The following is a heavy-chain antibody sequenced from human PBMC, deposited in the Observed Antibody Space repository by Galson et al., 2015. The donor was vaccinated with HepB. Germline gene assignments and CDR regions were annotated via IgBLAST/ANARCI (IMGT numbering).Heavy chain of an antibody. CDR1: GFTFSSYS. J-gene: IGHJ6*02. CDR2: ISSSSSTI. D-gene: IGHD1-1*01. Sequence: SLRLSCAASGFTFSSYSMNWVRQAPGKGLEWVSYISSSSSTIYYTDSVKGRFTISRDNAKNSLYLQMNSLRAEDTAVYYCAREGTMDVLDVWGQGTTVTVSS. V-gene: IGHV3-48*01. CDR3: AREGTMDVLDV.